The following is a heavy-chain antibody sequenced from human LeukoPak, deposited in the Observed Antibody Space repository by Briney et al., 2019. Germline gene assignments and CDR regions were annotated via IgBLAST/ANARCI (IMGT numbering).Heavy chain of an antibody. D-gene: IGHD1-14*01. V-gene: IGHV3-74*01. CDR3: ARAASGGAFDY. Sequence: GGSLRLSCAASGFTLSSYWMHWVRQAPGRGLVWVSRIYADGGRTNYADSVKGRFTTSRDNAKNTLYLQMNSLRAEDTAVYYCARAASGGAFDYWSQGTLVTVSS. CDR2: IYADGGRT. J-gene: IGHJ4*02. CDR1: GFTLSSYW.